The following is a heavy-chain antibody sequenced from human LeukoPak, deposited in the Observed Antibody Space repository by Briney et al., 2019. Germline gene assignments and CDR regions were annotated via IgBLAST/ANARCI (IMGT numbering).Heavy chain of an antibody. J-gene: IGHJ4*02. Sequence: PGGSLRLSCAASGFTFSNAWMSWVRQAPGKGLEWVGRIESKTDGGTTDYAAPVKGRFAISRDDSKNTLYLQMNSLKTEDTAVYYCTTDRLRSDYWGQGTLVTVSS. D-gene: IGHD1-26*01. CDR2: IESKTDGGTT. V-gene: IGHV3-15*04. CDR1: GFTFSNAW. CDR3: TTDRLRSDY.